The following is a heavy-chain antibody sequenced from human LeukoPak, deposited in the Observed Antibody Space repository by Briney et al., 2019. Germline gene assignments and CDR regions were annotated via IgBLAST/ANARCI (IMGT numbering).Heavy chain of an antibody. V-gene: IGHV1-24*01. CDR1: GYNFAELS. J-gene: IGHJ4*02. CDR3: ATAGRGWDPYLYFDC. CDR2: FDPEGGET. Sequence: ASVKVSCKVSGYNFAELSIHWVRQAPGKGLKWMGGFDPEGGETIHAQNFQGRVTMTEDSSTDTAYMELSSLRSEDTAVYYCATAGRGWDPYLYFDCWGQGTLVTVSS. D-gene: IGHD1-26*01.